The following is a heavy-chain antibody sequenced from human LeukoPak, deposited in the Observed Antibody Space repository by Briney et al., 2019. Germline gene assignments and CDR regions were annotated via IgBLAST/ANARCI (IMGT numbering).Heavy chain of an antibody. CDR1: GGSISSSSYY. Sequence: PSETLSLTCTVSGGSISSSSYYWSWIRQPPGKGLEWIGSIYYSGSTYYNPSLKSRVTISVDTSKNQFSLKLSSVTAADTAVYYCASVKVSEVQWLDRFDYWGQGTLVTVSS. CDR2: IYYSGST. CDR3: ASVKVSEVQWLDRFDY. D-gene: IGHD6-19*01. J-gene: IGHJ4*02. V-gene: IGHV4-39*01.